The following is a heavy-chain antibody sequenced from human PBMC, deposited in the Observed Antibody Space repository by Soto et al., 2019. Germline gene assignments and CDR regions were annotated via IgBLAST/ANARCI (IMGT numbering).Heavy chain of an antibody. CDR1: GFTFSSYG. D-gene: IGHD3-16*02. CDR2: ISYDGSNK. Sequence: QVQLVESGGGVVQPGRSLRLSCAASGFTFSSYGMHWVRQAPGKGLEWVAVISYDGSNKYYADSVKGRFTISRDNSKNTLYLQMNSLSAEDTAVYYCANLPVVEGAFDIWGQGTMVTVSS. CDR3: ANLPVVEGAFDI. V-gene: IGHV3-30*18. J-gene: IGHJ3*02.